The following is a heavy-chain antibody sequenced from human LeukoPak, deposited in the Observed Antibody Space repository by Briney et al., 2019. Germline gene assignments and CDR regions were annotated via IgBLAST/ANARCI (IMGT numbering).Heavy chain of an antibody. Sequence: ASVKVSCKASGYTFTSYDINWVRQATGQGLEWMGWMNPNSGNTGYAQKFQGRVTMTRNTSISTAYMELSSLRSEDTAVYYCARGSTRKKCYYYGMDVWGQGTTVTVSS. CDR2: MNPNSGNT. CDR1: GYTFTSYD. J-gene: IGHJ6*02. V-gene: IGHV1-8*01. CDR3: ARGSTRKKCYYYGMDV. D-gene: IGHD1-26*01.